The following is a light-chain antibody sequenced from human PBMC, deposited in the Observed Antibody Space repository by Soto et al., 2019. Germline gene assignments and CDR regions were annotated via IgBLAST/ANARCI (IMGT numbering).Light chain of an antibody. J-gene: IGKJ1*01. CDR3: QQYNNWWT. V-gene: IGKV3-15*01. CDR2: GAS. Sequence: EIVMTQSPATLSVSPGERATLSCRASQSVSNNLAWYQQKPGQAPRLLIYGASTRAPGIPARCSGSGSGTEFTLNISSLQSEFFACYYCQQYNNWWTFGQGTKVEIK. CDR1: QSVSNN.